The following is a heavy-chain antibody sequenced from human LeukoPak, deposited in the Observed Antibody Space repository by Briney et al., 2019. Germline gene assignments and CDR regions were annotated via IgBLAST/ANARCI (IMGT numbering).Heavy chain of an antibody. D-gene: IGHD6-13*01. CDR2: IYYSGST. CDR3: ARGSSSWYRAFDI. CDR1: GGSISSYY. J-gene: IGHJ3*02. V-gene: IGHV4-59*01. Sequence: SETLSLTCTVSGGSISSYYRSWIRQPPGKGLEWIGYIYYSGSTNYNPSLKSRVTISVDTSKNQFSLKLSSVTAADTAVYYCARGSSSWYRAFDIWGQGTMVTVSS.